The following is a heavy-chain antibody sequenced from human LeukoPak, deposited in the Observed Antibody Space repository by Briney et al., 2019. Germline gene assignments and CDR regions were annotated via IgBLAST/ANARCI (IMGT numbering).Heavy chain of an antibody. CDR1: GYTFTSYG. D-gene: IGHD3-22*01. J-gene: IGHJ4*02. Sequence: ASVKVSCKASGYTFTSYGISWVRQAPGQGLEWMGWISAYNGNTNYAQKLQGRVTMTTDTSTSTAYMELRSLRSDDTAVYYCARGPSYYHDNSGYYYSYWGQGTLVTVSS. V-gene: IGHV1-18*01. CDR2: ISAYNGNT. CDR3: ARGPSYYHDNSGYYYSY.